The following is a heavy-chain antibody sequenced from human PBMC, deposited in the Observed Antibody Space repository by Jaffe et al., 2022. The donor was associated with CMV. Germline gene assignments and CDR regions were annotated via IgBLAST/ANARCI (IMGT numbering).Heavy chain of an antibody. Sequence: QVQLVQSGAEVKKPGASVKVSCKASGYTFTGYYMHWVRQAPGQGLEWMGWINPNSGGTNYAQKFQGRVTMTRDTSISTAYMELSRLRSDDTAVYYCARGLGYYDFWSGYNVDYWGQGTLVTVSS. CDR1: GYTFTGYY. J-gene: IGHJ4*02. D-gene: IGHD3-3*01. CDR3: ARGLGYYDFWSGYNVDY. CDR2: INPNSGGT. V-gene: IGHV1-2*02.